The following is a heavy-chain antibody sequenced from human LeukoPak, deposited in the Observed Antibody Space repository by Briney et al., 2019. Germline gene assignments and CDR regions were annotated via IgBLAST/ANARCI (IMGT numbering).Heavy chain of an antibody. J-gene: IGHJ4*02. CDR2: IYHSGST. D-gene: IGHD2-2*01. Sequence: SETLSLTCTVSGYSISSGYYWGWIRQPPGKGLEWIGTIYHSGSTYYNPPLKSRVTISVDTSENQFSLKLTSVTAADTAVYYCARVRGYCSSTICYRYYFDYWGQGTLVTVSS. CDR3: ARVRGYCSSTICYRYYFDY. V-gene: IGHV4-38-2*02. CDR1: GYSISSGYY.